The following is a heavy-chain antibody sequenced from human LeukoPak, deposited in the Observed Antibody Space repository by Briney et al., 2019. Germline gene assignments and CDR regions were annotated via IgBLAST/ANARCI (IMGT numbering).Heavy chain of an antibody. V-gene: IGHV3-30*02. CDR2: IRYDGSNK. CDR3: AKPVNEWFWGQDAFDI. J-gene: IGHJ3*02. Sequence: GGSLRLSCAASGFTFSSYGMHWVRQAPGKGLEWVAFIRYDGSNKYYADSVKGRFTISRDNSKNTLYLQMNSLRAEDTAVYYCAKPVNEWFWGQDAFDIWGQGTMVTVSS. D-gene: IGHD3-3*01. CDR1: GFTFSSYG.